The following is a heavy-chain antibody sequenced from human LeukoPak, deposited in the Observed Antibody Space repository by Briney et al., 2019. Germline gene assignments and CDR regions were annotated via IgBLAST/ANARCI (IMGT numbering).Heavy chain of an antibody. CDR3: ARVSLRNYYYYMDV. V-gene: IGHV4-4*07. Sequence: SETLSLTCTVSGGSISSYYWSWIRQPAGKGLEWIGRIYTSGSTNYNPSLKSRVTISVDKSKNQFSLKLSSVTAADTAVYYCARVSLRNYYYYMDVWGKGTTVTVSS. CDR2: IYTSGST. J-gene: IGHJ6*03. CDR1: GGSISSYY. D-gene: IGHD3-16*01.